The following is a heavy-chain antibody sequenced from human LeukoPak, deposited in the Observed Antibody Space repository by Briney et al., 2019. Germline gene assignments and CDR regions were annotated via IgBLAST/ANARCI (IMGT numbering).Heavy chain of an antibody. J-gene: IGHJ4*02. Sequence: GGSLRLSCAASGFTFSSYWMSWVRQAPGKGLEWVANIKQDGSEKYYVDSVKGRFTISRDNAKNSLYLQMNSLRAEDTAVYYCAKGPYCSGGSCPVSAFDYWGQGTLVTVSS. D-gene: IGHD2-15*01. CDR1: GFTFSSYW. CDR3: AKGPYCSGGSCPVSAFDY. V-gene: IGHV3-7*03. CDR2: IKQDGSEK.